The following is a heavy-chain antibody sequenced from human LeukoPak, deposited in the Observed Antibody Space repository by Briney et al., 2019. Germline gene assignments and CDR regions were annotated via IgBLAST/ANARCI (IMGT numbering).Heavy chain of an antibody. J-gene: IGHJ3*02. D-gene: IGHD1-1*01. Sequence: SVKVSCKASGGTFSSYAISWVRQAPGQGLEWMGGIIPIFGTANYAQKFQGRVTITTDESTSTAYMELSSLRSEDTAVYYCARPTDERRTTVTDAFDIWGQGAMVTVSS. CDR3: ARPTDERRTTVTDAFDI. CDR1: GGTFSSYA. CDR2: IIPIFGTA. V-gene: IGHV1-69*05.